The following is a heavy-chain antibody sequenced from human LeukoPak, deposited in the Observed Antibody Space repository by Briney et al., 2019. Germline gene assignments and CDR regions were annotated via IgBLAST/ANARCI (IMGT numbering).Heavy chain of an antibody. Sequence: GASVKVSCKASGYTFTSYAMHWVRQAPGQRLEWMGWINAGNGNTKYSQKFQGRVTITRDTSASTAYMELSSLRSEDTAVYYCARFRNWFGPAASFDYWGQGTLVTVSS. V-gene: IGHV1-3*01. CDR1: GYTFTSYA. J-gene: IGHJ4*02. CDR2: INAGNGNT. CDR3: ARFRNWFGPAASFDY. D-gene: IGHD2-2*01.